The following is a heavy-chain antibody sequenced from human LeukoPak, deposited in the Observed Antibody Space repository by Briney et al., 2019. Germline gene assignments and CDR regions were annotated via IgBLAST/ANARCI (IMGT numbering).Heavy chain of an antibody. D-gene: IGHD2-2*01. V-gene: IGHV4-34*01. J-gene: IGHJ6*02. CDR3: ARSLGDIVVVPATDYTYYYYGMDV. CDR1: GGSFSGYY. Sequence: SETLSLTCAVYGGSFSGYYWSWIRQPPGKGLEWIGEINHSGSINYNPSLKSRVTISVDTSKNQFSLKLSSVTAADTAVYYCARSLGDIVVVPATDYTYYYYGMDVWGQGTTVTVSS. CDR2: INHSGSI.